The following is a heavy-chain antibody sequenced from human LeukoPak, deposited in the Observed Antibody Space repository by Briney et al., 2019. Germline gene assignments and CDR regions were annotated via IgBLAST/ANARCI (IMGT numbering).Heavy chain of an antibody. Sequence: GGSLRLSCAVSGFTFSTYWMHWVRHVPGKGLVWVSRINTDGSSTSYADSVKGRFTISRDNAKNTLYLQMNSLRAEDTAVYYCTRVGYCATTSCRTAFDIWGQGTMVTVSS. CDR1: GFTFSTYW. V-gene: IGHV3-74*01. CDR3: TRVGYCATTSCRTAFDI. D-gene: IGHD2-2*01. CDR2: INTDGSST. J-gene: IGHJ3*02.